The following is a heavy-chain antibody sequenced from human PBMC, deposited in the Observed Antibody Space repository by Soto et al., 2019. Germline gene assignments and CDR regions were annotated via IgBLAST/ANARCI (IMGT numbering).Heavy chain of an antibody. D-gene: IGHD6-13*01. V-gene: IGHV4-30-4*01. Sequence: QVQLQESGPGLVKPSQTLSLTCTVSGGSISSGDYYWSWIRQPPGKGLEWIGYIYYSGSTYYNPSLESRVTISVDTSKNQFSLKLSSVTAADTAVYYGASEGRGIAAAGTGWFDPWGQGTLVTVSS. CDR2: IYYSGST. J-gene: IGHJ5*02. CDR3: ASEGRGIAAAGTGWFDP. CDR1: GGSISSGDYY.